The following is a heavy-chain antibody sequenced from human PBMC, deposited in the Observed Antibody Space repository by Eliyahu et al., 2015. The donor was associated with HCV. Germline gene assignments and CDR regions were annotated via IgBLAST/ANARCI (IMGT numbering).Heavy chain of an antibody. V-gene: IGHV3-48*03. D-gene: IGHD3-22*01. J-gene: IGHJ4*02. Sequence: EVQLVESGGGLVQPGGSLRLSCAVSGFTFSSYEMNWVRQAPGKGLEWVSYIGSGGSTRQYADSVKGRFSISRDNPKNTLYLEMSSLRAEDTAVYYCARGEHDGNYLDDYLDYWGQGTLVTVSS. CDR2: IGSGGSTR. CDR1: GFTFSSYE. CDR3: ARGEHDGNYLDDYLDY.